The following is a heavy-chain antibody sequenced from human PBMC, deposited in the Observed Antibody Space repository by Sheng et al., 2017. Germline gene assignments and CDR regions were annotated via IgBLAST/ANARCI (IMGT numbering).Heavy chain of an antibody. CDR3: TSTPGDYSNYETYYYYMDV. CDR1: GFTFSGSA. D-gene: IGHD4-4*01. CDR2: IRSKANSYAT. J-gene: IGHJ6*03. V-gene: IGHV3-73*02. Sequence: EVQLVESGGGLVQPGGSLKLSCAASGFTFSGSAMHWVRQASGKGLEWVGRIRSKANSYATAYAASVKGRFTISRDDSKNTAYLQMNSLKTEDTAVYYCTSTPGDYSNYETYYYYMDVWGQGTTVTVSS.